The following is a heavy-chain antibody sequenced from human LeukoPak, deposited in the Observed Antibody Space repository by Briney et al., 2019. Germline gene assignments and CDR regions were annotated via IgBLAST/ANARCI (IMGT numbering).Heavy chain of an antibody. CDR3: AKGLTVTMWGQGMDV. CDR2: INGNGGST. D-gene: IGHD4-11*01. CDR1: GFTFSSYA. V-gene: IGHV3-23*01. Sequence: PGASLRLSCAASGFTFSSYAMSWVRQAPGKGLEWVSSINGNGGSTKYADSVKGRFTISRDNSKNTLYLQMNSLRAEDTAVYYCAKGLTVTMWGQGMDVWGQGTTVTVSS. J-gene: IGHJ6*02.